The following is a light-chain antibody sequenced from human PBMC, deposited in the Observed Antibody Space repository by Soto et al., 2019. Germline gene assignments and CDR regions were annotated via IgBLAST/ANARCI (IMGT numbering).Light chain of an antibody. V-gene: IGKV3-20*01. CDR2: NAS. Sequence: EIVLTQSPGTLSLSPGERATLSCRASQSLSGGYLAWFQQKPGQTPRLLIYNASNRATGIPDRFSGSGSGTAFPLTISRLEPEDFVVYYWQQNGSLPITFGQGARLE. CDR3: QQNGSLPIT. CDR1: QSLSGGY. J-gene: IGKJ5*01.